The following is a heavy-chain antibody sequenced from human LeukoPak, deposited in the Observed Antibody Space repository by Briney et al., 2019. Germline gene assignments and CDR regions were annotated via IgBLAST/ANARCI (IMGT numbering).Heavy chain of an antibody. J-gene: IGHJ4*02. CDR3: ARGLVGATPPFDY. Sequence: GGSLRLSCAASGFTFSSYSMNWVRQAPGKGLEWVSYISSSSSTIYYADSVKGRFTISRDNAKNSLYLQMNSLRAEDTAVYYCARGLVGATPPFDYWGQGTLVTVSS. CDR1: GFTFSSYS. D-gene: IGHD1-26*01. V-gene: IGHV3-48*04. CDR2: ISSSSSTI.